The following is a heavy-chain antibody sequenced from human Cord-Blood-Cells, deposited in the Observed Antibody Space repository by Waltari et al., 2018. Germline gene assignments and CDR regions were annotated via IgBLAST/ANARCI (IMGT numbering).Heavy chain of an antibody. CDR3: ARRSSSSALDY. CDR2: IDYSGST. CDR1: GGSISSSSYY. V-gene: IGHV4-39*01. D-gene: IGHD6-6*01. Sequence: QLQLQESGPGLVKPSETLSLTCTVSGGSISSSSYYWGWIRQPPGKGLEWIWCIDYSGSTYYNPSLKSRVTISVETSKNQFCLKLSSVTAADTAVYYCARRSSSSALDYWGQGTRVTVSS. J-gene: IGHJ4*02.